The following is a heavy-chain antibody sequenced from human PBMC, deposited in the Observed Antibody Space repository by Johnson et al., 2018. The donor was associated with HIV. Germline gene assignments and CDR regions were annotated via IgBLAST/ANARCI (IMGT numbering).Heavy chain of an antibody. V-gene: IGHV3-30*19. CDR2: IWYDGSNK. CDR1: GFTFSSYG. CDR3: ARDRPIAPFDI. D-gene: IGHD3-22*01. J-gene: IGHJ3*02. Sequence: QMLLVESGGGVVQPGKSLRLSCAASGFTFSSYGMHWVRQAPGKGLQWVAAIWYDGSNKYYADSVKGRFTISRDNSKNTLYLKMNSLRAEDTAVYYCARDRPIAPFDIWGQGTMVTVSS.